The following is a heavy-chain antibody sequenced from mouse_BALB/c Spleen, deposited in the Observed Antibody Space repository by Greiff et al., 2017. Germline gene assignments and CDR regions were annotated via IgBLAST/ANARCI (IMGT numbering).Heavy chain of an antibody. J-gene: IGHJ1*01. CDR3: ARITTVVATRGYWYFDV. D-gene: IGHD1-1*01. V-gene: IGHV5-9-4*01. Sequence: EVQGVESGGGLVKPGGSLKLSCAASGFTFSSYAMSWVRQSPEKRLEWVAEISSGGSYTYYPDTVTGRFTISRDNAKNTLYLEMSSLRSEDTAMYYCARITTVVATRGYWYFDVWGAGTTVTVSS. CDR2: ISSGGSYT. CDR1: GFTFSSYA.